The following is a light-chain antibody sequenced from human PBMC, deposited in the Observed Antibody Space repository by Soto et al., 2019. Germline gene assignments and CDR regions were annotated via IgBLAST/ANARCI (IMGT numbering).Light chain of an antibody. J-gene: IGKJ1*01. V-gene: IGKV1-5*03. Sequence: DIQMTQSPSTLSASVGDRVTITCRASQSISMWLARYQQKPGKAPNLLIYKASSLQNGVPARFIGSGSGTEFTLTISSLQPDDVATYYCQQYTCLWTFGPGTKVDIK. CDR1: QSISMW. CDR2: KAS. CDR3: QQYTCLWT.